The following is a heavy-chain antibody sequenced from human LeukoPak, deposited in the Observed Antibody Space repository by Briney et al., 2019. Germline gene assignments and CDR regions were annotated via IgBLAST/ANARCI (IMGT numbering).Heavy chain of an antibody. V-gene: IGHV1-2*02. CDR1: GYTFTGYY. CDR2: INPNSGGT. D-gene: IGHD1-1*01. CDR3: ARAGTTGTTRWN. Sequence: ASVKVSCKASGYTFTGYYMHWVRQAPGQGVEWMGWINPNSGGTNYAQKFQGRVTMTRDTSISTAYMELSSLRSDDTAVYYCARAGTTGTTRWNWGQGTLVTVSS. J-gene: IGHJ4*02.